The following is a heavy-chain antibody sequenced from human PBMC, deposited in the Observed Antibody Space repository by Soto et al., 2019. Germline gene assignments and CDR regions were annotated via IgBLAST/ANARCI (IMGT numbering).Heavy chain of an antibody. CDR3: AKDRSSTSCYAFDY. V-gene: IGHV3-23*01. Sequence: GGSLRLSCAASGFTFASHAMNWVRQAPGEGLQWVSTITDSGGSTYYADSVKGRFTISRDSSKNTLYLQMSSLRAEDTAVYYCAKDRSSTSCYAFDYWGQGTLVTVSS. CDR2: ITDSGGST. D-gene: IGHD2-2*01. J-gene: IGHJ4*02. CDR1: GFTFASHA.